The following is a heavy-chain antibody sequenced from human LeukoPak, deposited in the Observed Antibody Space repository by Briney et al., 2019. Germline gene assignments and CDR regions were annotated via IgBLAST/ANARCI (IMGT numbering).Heavy chain of an antibody. D-gene: IGHD2-15*01. Sequence: GGSLRLSCAASGFTFDDYAMHWVRQAPGKGLEWVSGISWSSGSIGYADSVKGRFTISRDNAKNSLYLQMNSLRAEDTALYYCAKRSFKGYYFDYWGQGTLVTVSS. CDR3: AKRSFKGYYFDY. J-gene: IGHJ4*02. V-gene: IGHV3-9*01. CDR1: GFTFDDYA. CDR2: ISWSSGSI.